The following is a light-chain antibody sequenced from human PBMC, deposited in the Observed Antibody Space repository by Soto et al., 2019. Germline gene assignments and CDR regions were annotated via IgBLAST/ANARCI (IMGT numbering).Light chain of an antibody. CDR2: GAS. CDR3: QQYHIWPKWT. V-gene: IGKV3D-15*01. CDR1: ESVSIS. J-gene: IGKJ1*01. Sequence: EIVMTQSPATLSVSPGEGATLSCRASESVSISLAWYQHKPGQPPRLLIHGASTRASGVPPRSTGSGSGTDFTLTISSLQSEDYGVYFCQQYHIWPKWTFGQGTKVDIK.